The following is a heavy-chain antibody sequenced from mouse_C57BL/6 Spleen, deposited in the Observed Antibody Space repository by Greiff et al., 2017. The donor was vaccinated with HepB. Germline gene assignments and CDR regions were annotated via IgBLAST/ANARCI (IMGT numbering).Heavy chain of an antibody. V-gene: IGHV1-64*01. D-gene: IGHD2-4*01. J-gene: IGHJ1*03. CDR3: ARGGMITTWYFDV. CDR1: GYTFTSYW. CDR2: IHPNSGST. Sequence: QVQLKQPGAELVKPGASVKLSCKASGYTFTSYWMHWVKQRPGQGLEWIGMIHPNSGSTNYNEKFKSKATLTVDKSSSTAYMQLSSLTSEDSAVYYCARGGMITTWYFDVWGTGTTVTVSS.